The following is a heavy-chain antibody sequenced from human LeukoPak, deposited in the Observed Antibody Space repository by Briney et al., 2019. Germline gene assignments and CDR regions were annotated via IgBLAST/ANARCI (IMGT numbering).Heavy chain of an antibody. CDR1: GGSISSCY. Sequence: SEALSLTCTVSGGSISSCYWSWIRQPPGKGLEWIGYIYYSGSTNYNPSLKSRVTISVDTSKNQFSLKLSSVTAADTAVYYCARWTDNSYGSGAFDIWGQGTMVTVSS. CDR2: IYYSGST. CDR3: ARWTDNSYGSGAFDI. J-gene: IGHJ3*02. D-gene: IGHD3-10*01. V-gene: IGHV4-59*01.